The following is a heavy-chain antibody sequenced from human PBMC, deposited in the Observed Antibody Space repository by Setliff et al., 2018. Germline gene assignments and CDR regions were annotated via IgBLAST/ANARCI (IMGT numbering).Heavy chain of an antibody. Sequence: PGGSLRLSCAASGFTFSSYWMSWVRQAPGKGLEWVSSISSSSSYIYYADSVKGRFTISRDNAKNSLYLQMNSLRAEDTAVYYCAKDIVVVPAATFDFWSGSYYMDVWGKGTTVTVSS. D-gene: IGHD2-2*01. CDR3: AKDIVVVPAATFDFWSGSYYMDV. J-gene: IGHJ6*03. CDR1: GFTFSSYW. V-gene: IGHV3-21*01. CDR2: ISSSSSYI.